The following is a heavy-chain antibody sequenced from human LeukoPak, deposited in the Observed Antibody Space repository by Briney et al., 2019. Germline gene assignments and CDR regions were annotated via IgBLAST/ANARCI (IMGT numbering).Heavy chain of an antibody. CDR1: GFTFTSSA. V-gene: IGHV1-58*01. D-gene: IGHD3-22*01. Sequence: GASVKVSCKASGFTFTSSAVQWVRQARGQRLEWIGWIVVGSGNTNYAQKFQERVTITRDMSTSTAYMELSSLRSEDTAAYYCAARHYYDSSGYQFDYWGQGTLVTVSS. J-gene: IGHJ4*02. CDR3: AARHYYDSSGYQFDY. CDR2: IVVGSGNT.